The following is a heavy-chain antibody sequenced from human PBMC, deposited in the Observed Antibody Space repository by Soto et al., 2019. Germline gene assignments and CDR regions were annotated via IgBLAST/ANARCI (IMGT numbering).Heavy chain of an antibody. J-gene: IGHJ4*02. CDR1: GFTFSSYA. D-gene: IGHD3-22*01. CDR3: AKEDTPYDSSGYYFLSLYYFDY. Sequence: GGSLRLSCAASGFTFSSYAMSWVRQAPGKGLEWVSAISGSGGSTYYADSVKGRFTISRDNSKNTLYLQMNSLRAEDTAVYYCAKEDTPYDSSGYYFLSLYYFDYWGQGTLVTVSS. CDR2: ISGSGGST. V-gene: IGHV3-23*01.